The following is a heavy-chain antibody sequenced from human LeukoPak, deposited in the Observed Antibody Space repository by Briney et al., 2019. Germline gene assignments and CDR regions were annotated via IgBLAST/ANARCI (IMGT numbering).Heavy chain of an antibody. CDR3: ARHSLVGYYDFWSGYYYFDY. J-gene: IGHJ4*02. CDR2: IAWNSDNI. Sequence: PGRSLRLSCAASGFTFHNYAMHWVRQAPGKGLEWVSGIAWNSDNIGYADSVKGRFTISRDNAKNSLYLQMNSLRAEDTALYHCARHSLVGYYDFWSGYYYFDYWGQGTLVTVSS. V-gene: IGHV3-9*01. D-gene: IGHD3-3*01. CDR1: GFTFHNYA.